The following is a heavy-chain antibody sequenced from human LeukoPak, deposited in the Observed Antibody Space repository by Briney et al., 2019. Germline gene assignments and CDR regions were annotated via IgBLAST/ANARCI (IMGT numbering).Heavy chain of an antibody. CDR2: INPSGGST. D-gene: IGHD2-21*02. CDR1: GYTFTSYY. CDR3: ARSSLAYCGGDCYGFDY. J-gene: IGHJ4*02. Sequence: GASVKVSCKASGYTFTSYYMHWVRQAHGQGLEWMGIINPSGGSTSYAQKFQGRVTMTRDTSTSTVYMELSSLRSEDTAVYYCARSSLAYCGGDCYGFDYWGQGTLVTVSS. V-gene: IGHV1-46*01.